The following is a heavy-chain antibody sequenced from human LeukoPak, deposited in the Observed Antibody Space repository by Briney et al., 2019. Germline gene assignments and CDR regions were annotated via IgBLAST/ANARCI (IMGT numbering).Heavy chain of an antibody. CDR3: AKDRLDTIFGVVTASFDY. D-gene: IGHD3-3*01. V-gene: IGHV3-23*01. Sequence: GGSLRLSCAASGFTFSSYAMSWVRQAPGKGLEWVSAISGSGGSTYYADSVKGRFTISRDNSKNTLYLQMNSLRAGDTAVYYCAKDRLDTIFGVVTASFDYWGQGTLVTVSS. J-gene: IGHJ4*02. CDR1: GFTFSSYA. CDR2: ISGSGGST.